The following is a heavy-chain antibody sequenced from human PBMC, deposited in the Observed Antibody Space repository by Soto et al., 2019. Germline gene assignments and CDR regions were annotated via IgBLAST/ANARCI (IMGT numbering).Heavy chain of an antibody. J-gene: IGHJ4*01. D-gene: IGHD3-22*01. Sequence: QVQLQESGPRLAKPSETLALVCSVSGVSIKSDNWWSWVRQSPGGGLEWIGEIYHSGSTTYPPSLNSRVTMSVDKSQNPFSLRLTSVTAADTPIYYCAKTESVLVSAEFDSCGHGILVTVSS. CDR3: AKTESVLVSAEFDS. CDR2: IYHSGST. CDR1: GVSIKSDNW. V-gene: IGHV4-4*02.